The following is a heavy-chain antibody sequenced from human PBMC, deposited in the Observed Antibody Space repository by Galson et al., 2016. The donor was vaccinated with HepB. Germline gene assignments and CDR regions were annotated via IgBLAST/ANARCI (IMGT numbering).Heavy chain of an antibody. CDR1: GFMFSGYW. CDR3: ASDIVVEPAA. V-gene: IGHV3-7*03. CDR2: INKDGSGK. J-gene: IGHJ5*02. Sequence: SLRLSCAASGFMFSGYWMNWVRQAPGKGLERVATINKDGSGKYYVDSVKGRFTISRDNTKNSLHLQMNSLRAEDTAVYYCASDIVVEPAAWGQGTLVTVPS. D-gene: IGHD2-2*01.